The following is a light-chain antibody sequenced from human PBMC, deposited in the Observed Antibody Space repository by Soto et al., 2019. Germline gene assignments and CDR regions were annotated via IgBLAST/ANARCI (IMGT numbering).Light chain of an antibody. CDR2: GTS. V-gene: IGKV3-15*01. Sequence: EIVITQSPATLSVSPVEGATLSFMASQDVGIDLAWFQQKPGQAPRLLIYGTSIRATGIPARFSASGSGTEFTLTITRLEPEDFAVFYCQKYGSSEIIFGQGTRLEIK. J-gene: IGKJ5*01. CDR3: QKYGSSEII. CDR1: QDVGID.